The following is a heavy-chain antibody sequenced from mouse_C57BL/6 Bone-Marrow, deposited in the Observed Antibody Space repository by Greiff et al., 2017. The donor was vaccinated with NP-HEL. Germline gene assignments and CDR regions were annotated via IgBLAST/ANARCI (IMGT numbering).Heavy chain of an antibody. V-gene: IGHV1-82*01. CDR1: GYTFTSYW. Sequence: QVQLQQPGTELVKPGASVKLSCKASGYTFTSYWMHWVKQRPGKGLEWIGRIYPGDGDTNYNGKFKGKATLTADKSSSTAYMQLSSLTSEDSAVYFCAAYGSSHWYFDVWGTGTTVTVSS. CDR2: IYPGDGDT. CDR3: AAYGSSHWYFDV. D-gene: IGHD1-1*01. J-gene: IGHJ1*03.